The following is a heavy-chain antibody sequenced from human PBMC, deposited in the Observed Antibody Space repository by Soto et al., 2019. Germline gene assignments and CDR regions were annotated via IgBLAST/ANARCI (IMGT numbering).Heavy chain of an antibody. D-gene: IGHD2-2*01. CDR3: ARDFLPAAMLPDY. V-gene: IGHV3-33*01. Sequence: QVQLVESGGGVVQPGRSLRLSCAASGFTFSSYGMHWVRQAPGKGLEWVAAIWYDGSNKYYADSVKGRFTISRDNSKNTLYLQMNSLRAEDTAVYYCARDFLPAAMLPDYWGQGTLVTVSS. J-gene: IGHJ4*02. CDR2: IWYDGSNK. CDR1: GFTFSSYG.